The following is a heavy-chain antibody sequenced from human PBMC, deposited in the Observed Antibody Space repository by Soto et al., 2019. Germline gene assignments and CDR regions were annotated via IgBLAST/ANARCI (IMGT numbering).Heavy chain of an antibody. J-gene: IGHJ4*02. V-gene: IGHV1-46*01. CDR3: AREGVSGIAAAGTDFDY. CDR2: INPSGGST. CDR1: GYTFTSYY. D-gene: IGHD6-13*01. Sequence: QVQLVQSGAEVKKPGASVKVSCKASGYTFTSYYMHWVRQAPGQGLEWMGIINPSGGSTSYAQKFQGRVTMNRDTSTSTVYMELSSLRSEDTAVYYCAREGVSGIAAAGTDFDYWGQGTLVTVSS.